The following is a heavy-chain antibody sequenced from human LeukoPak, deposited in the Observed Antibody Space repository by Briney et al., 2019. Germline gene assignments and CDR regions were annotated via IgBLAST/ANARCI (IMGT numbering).Heavy chain of an antibody. CDR2: MNPNSGNT. Sequence: ASVKVSCKASGYTFTSYDINWVRQATGQGLEWMGWMNPNSGNTGYAQKFQGRVTMTRNTSISTAYMELSSLRSEDTAVYYCARSAGRREANYYYYMDVWGKGTTVTVSS. D-gene: IGHD6-6*01. V-gene: IGHV1-8*01. J-gene: IGHJ6*03. CDR1: GYTFTSYD. CDR3: ARSAGRREANYYYYMDV.